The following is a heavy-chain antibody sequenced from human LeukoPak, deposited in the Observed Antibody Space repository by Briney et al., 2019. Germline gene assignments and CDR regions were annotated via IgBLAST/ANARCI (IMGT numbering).Heavy chain of an antibody. CDR3: ARDGYYDFWSVTDAFDI. J-gene: IGHJ3*02. Sequence: GRSLRISCAASGFTFSNYALHWVRQTPGKGLEWVAIISSDVSNEYYADPVKGRFTISRDNSRDTLYLDMNSMRADDTAVYYCARDGYYDFWSVTDAFDIWGQGTMVTVSS. CDR1: GFTFSNYA. D-gene: IGHD3-3*01. CDR2: ISSDVSNE. V-gene: IGHV3-30*04.